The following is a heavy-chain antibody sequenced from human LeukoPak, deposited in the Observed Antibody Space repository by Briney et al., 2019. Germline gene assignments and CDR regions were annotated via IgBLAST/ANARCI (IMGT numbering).Heavy chain of an antibody. CDR1: GFTFSSYS. CDR3: ARRTVAEGIDY. Sequence: GGSLRLSCAASGFTFSSYSMNWVRQAPGKGLEWVSSISSSSSYIYYADSVKGRFTISRDNAKNSLYLQMNGLRAEDTAVYYCARRTVAEGIDYWGQGTLVTVSS. V-gene: IGHV3-21*01. CDR2: ISSSSSYI. J-gene: IGHJ4*02. D-gene: IGHD6-19*01.